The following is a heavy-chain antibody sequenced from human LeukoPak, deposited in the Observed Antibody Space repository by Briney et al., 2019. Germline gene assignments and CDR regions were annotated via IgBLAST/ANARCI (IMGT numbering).Heavy chain of an antibody. D-gene: IGHD4-17*01. J-gene: IGHJ6*02. Sequence: PSETLSLTCAVYGGSFSGYYWSWIRQPPGKGLEWIGEINHSGSTNYNPSLKSRVTISVDKSKNQFSLKLSSVTAADTAVYYCARAPYGDYRYYYYGMDVWGQGTTVTVSS. V-gene: IGHV4-34*01. CDR3: ARAPYGDYRYYYYGMDV. CDR2: INHSGST. CDR1: GGSFSGYY.